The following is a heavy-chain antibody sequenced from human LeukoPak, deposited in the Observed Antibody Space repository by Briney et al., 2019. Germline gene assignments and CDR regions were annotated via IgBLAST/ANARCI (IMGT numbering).Heavy chain of an antibody. CDR1: GASISNYY. Sequence: SETLSLTCTVSGASISNYYWSWIRQPPGKALEWIGYIYYSGNTNYNPSLKSRVTISVDTSNSQFSLRLSSVTAADTAVYYCARAGYCSGGSCSHYYGVDVWGQGTTVTVSS. D-gene: IGHD2-15*01. CDR2: IYYSGNT. J-gene: IGHJ6*02. V-gene: IGHV4-59*01. CDR3: ARAGYCSGGSCSHYYGVDV.